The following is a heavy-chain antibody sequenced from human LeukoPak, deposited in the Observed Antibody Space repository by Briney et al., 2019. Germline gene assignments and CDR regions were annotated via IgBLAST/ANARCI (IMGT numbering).Heavy chain of an antibody. CDR1: GSTFSSYA. D-gene: IGHD2-15*01. Sequence: GGSLRLSCAASGSTFSSYAMHWVRQAPGKGLEWVAVISYDGSNKYYADSVKGRFTISRDNSKNTLYLQMNSLRAEDTAVYYCAREGIVVVVAATHNWFDPWGQGTLVTVSS. CDR2: ISYDGSNK. V-gene: IGHV3-30-3*01. J-gene: IGHJ5*02. CDR3: AREGIVVVVAATHNWFDP.